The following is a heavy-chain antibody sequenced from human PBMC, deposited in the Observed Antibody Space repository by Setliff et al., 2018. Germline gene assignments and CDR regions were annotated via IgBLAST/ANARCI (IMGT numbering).Heavy chain of an antibody. J-gene: IGHJ4*02. CDR2: IYSSGNT. D-gene: IGHD6-6*01. Sequence: WVRQAPGKGLEWIESIYSSGNTYYNPSLKRRVTISVDTTKNQFSLQLNSVTAADTAVYYCARDPSSVAARPGYWGQGTLVTVSS. V-gene: IGHV4-39*07. CDR3: ARDPSSVAARPGY.